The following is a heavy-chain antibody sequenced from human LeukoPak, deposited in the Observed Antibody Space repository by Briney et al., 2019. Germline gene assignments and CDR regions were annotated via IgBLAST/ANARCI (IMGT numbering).Heavy chain of an antibody. D-gene: IGHD6-19*01. Sequence: GGSLRLSCAASGFTFDDYAMHWVRHAPGKGLEWVSGISWNSGSIGYADSVKGRFTISRDNAKNSLYLQMNSLRAEDTALYYCAKDPKPVAVAGNYFDYWGQGTPVTVSS. V-gene: IGHV3-9*01. CDR2: ISWNSGSI. CDR1: GFTFDDYA. CDR3: AKDPKPVAVAGNYFDY. J-gene: IGHJ4*02.